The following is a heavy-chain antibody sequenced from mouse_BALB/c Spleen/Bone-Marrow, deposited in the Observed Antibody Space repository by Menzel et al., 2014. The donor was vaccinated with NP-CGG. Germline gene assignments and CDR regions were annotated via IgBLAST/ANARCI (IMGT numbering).Heavy chain of an antibody. Sequence: QVQLQQPGAELVRPGSSVKISCKSSGYAFSTYWINWVKQRPGQGPEWIGQIYPGDGDTDFNGKFKGKATLTADRSSNTAYMEFSSLTSEDSAVYFCARGGISVDYWGQGTTLTVSS. CDR3: ARGGISVDY. CDR1: GYAFSTYW. CDR2: IYPGDGDT. J-gene: IGHJ2*01. V-gene: IGHV1-80*01.